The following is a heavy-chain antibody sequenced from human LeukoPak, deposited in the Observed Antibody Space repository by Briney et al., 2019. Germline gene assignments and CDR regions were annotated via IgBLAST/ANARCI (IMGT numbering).Heavy chain of an antibody. V-gene: IGHV3-11*01. D-gene: IGHD3-22*01. CDR2: ISSSGSTI. J-gene: IGHJ4*02. CDR3: ARDANYYDSSGYYYEYNFDY. CDR1: GFTFSDYY. Sequence: GGSLRLSCAASGFTFSDYYMSWIRQAPGKGLEWVSYISSSGSTIYYADSVKGRFTISRDNAKNSLYLQMNSLRAEDTAVYYCARDANYYDSSGYYYEYNFDYWGQGTLVTVSS.